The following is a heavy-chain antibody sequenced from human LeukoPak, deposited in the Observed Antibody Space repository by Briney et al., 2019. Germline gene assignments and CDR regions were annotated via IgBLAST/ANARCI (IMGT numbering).Heavy chain of an antibody. Sequence: AVKVSCKASGGTFSSYAISWVRQAPGQGLEWMGGIIPIFGTANYAQKFQGRVTITADESTSTAYMELSSLRSEDTAVYYCARGSRYSYGYDYWGQGTLVTASS. CDR2: IIPIFGTA. D-gene: IGHD5-18*01. J-gene: IGHJ4*02. V-gene: IGHV1-69*13. CDR3: ARGSRYSYGYDY. CDR1: GGTFSSYA.